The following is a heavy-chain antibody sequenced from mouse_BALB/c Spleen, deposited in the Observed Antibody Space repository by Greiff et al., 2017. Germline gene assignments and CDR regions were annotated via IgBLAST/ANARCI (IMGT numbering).Heavy chain of an antibody. V-gene: IGHV14-4*02. CDR1: GFNIKDYY. Sequence: EVQRVESGAELVRSGASVKLSCTASGFNIKDYYMHWVKQRPEQGLEWIGWIDPENGDTEYAPKFQGKATMTADTSSNTAYLQLSSLTSEDTAVYYCNADGSSPYYFDYWGQGTTLTVSS. D-gene: IGHD1-1*01. CDR3: NADGSSPYYFDY. CDR2: IDPENGDT. J-gene: IGHJ2*01.